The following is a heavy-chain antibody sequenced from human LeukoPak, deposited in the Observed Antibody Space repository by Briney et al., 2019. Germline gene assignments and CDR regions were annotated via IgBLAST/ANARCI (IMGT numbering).Heavy chain of an antibody. CDR2: ISGSTSST. D-gene: IGHD3-22*01. CDR1: GFTFSGYA. V-gene: IGHV3-23*01. CDR3: AKRGYYYDRSGYYYFDY. Sequence: GGCLRLSCAASGFTFSGYAMSWVRQAPGKGLEWVSAISGSTSSTYYADSVKGRFTISRDNSKNTLYLQMNSLRAEDTAVYYCAKRGYYYDRSGYYYFDYWGQGTLVTVSS. J-gene: IGHJ4*02.